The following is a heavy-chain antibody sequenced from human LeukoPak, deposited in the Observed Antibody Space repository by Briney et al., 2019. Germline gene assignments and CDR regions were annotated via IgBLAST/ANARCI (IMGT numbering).Heavy chain of an antibody. D-gene: IGHD2-2*01. J-gene: IGHJ4*02. Sequence: ASVKVSCKASGGTFSSYTISWVRQAPGQGLEWMGRIIPILGIANYAQKFQGRVTITADKSTSTAYMELSSLRSEDTAVYYCARDPNPIVGTSGENDYWGQGTLVTVSS. CDR2: IIPILGIA. V-gene: IGHV1-69*04. CDR1: GGTFSSYT. CDR3: ARDPNPIVGTSGENDY.